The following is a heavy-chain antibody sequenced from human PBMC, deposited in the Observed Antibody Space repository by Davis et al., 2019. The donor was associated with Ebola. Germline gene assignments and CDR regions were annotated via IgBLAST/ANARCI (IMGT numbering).Heavy chain of an antibody. J-gene: IGHJ4*02. D-gene: IGHD3-10*01. Sequence: PGGSLRLSCAASGFTFSSYSMSWVRQAPGKGLEWVSSISSSSSYIYYADSVKGRFTISRDNAKNSLYLQMNSLRAEDTAVYYCARVFERGLFDYWGQGTLVTVSS. CDR1: GFTFSSYS. CDR3: ARVFERGLFDY. V-gene: IGHV3-21*01. CDR2: ISSSSSYI.